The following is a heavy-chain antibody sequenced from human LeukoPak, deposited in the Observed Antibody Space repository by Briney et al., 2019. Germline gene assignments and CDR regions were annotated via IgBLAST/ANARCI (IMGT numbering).Heavy chain of an antibody. V-gene: IGHV3-30*02. J-gene: IGHJ5*02. CDR1: GFTFSSYG. CDR2: IRYDGSNK. Sequence: GGSLRLSCAASGFTFSSYGMHWVRQAPGKGLEWVAFIRYDGSNKYYADSVEGRFTISRDNSKNTLYLQMNSLRAEDTAVYYCASRSGETGTWFDPWGQGTLVTVSS. CDR3: ASRSGETGTWFDP. D-gene: IGHD6-13*01.